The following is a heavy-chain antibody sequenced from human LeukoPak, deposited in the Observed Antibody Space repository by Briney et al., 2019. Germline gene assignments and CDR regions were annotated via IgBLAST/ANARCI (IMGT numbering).Heavy chain of an antibody. CDR2: IYYSGST. CDR3: VRGRNYGDFNWFDP. CDR1: GDSFSSGGYY. V-gene: IGHV4-31*03. D-gene: IGHD4-17*01. J-gene: IGHJ5*02. Sequence: SETLSLTCTVSGDSFSSGGYYWSWIRQHLGKGLEWIGYIYYSGSTYYNPSLRSRVTISVDTSKNQFSLNLSSVTAADTAVYYCVRGRNYGDFNWFDPWGQGTLVTVSS.